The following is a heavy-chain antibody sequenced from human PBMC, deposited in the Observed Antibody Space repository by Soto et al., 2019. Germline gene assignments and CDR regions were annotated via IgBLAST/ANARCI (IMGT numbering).Heavy chain of an antibody. V-gene: IGHV4-59*01. CDR1: GVSISSYF. J-gene: IGHJ4*02. D-gene: IGHD3-16*02. Sequence: PSETLSLTCSVSGVSISSYFWSWIRQPPGRGLEWIGYTYHRGSTNYSPSLKSRVAISLDTSENQFSLKVNSVTAADTAVYYCARIGGYHGTLDYWGQGTQVPVSS. CDR2: TYHRGST. CDR3: ARIGGYHGTLDY.